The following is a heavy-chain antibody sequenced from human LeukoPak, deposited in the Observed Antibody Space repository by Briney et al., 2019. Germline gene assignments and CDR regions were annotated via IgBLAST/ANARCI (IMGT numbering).Heavy chain of an antibody. D-gene: IGHD3-10*01. V-gene: IGHV1-18*01. J-gene: IGHJ5*02. Sequence: GASVKVSCKASGYTFTSYAISWVRQAPGQGLEWMGSISAYNGNTNYAQKLQGRVTMTTDTSTSTAYMELRSLRSDDTAVYYCARHTGSGSYYNRFINWFDPWGQGTLVTVSS. CDR2: ISAYNGNT. CDR3: ARHTGSGSYYNRFINWFDP. CDR1: GYTFTSYA.